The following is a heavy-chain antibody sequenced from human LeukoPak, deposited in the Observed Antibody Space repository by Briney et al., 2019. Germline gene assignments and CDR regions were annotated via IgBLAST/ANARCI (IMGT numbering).Heavy chain of an antibody. CDR2: INSDGSEG. CDR1: GFTFSGFW. Sequence: PGGSLRPSCAVSGFTFSGFWMSWSRQAPRKGLEWVASINSDGSEGYYADVVKGRFTISRDNAKNSLYLQINSLRAEDTAVYYCARSSYSSSSSVWGQGTMVTVSS. J-gene: IGHJ3*01. V-gene: IGHV3-7*03. D-gene: IGHD6-6*01. CDR3: ARSSYSSSSSV.